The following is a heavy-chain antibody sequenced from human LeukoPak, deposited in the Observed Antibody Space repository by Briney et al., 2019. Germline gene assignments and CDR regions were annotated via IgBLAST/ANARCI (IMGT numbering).Heavy chain of an antibody. D-gene: IGHD3-10*01. J-gene: IGHJ4*02. CDR3: AKDGLWFGELSDIDY. Sequence: GGSLRLSCTASAFTLSDYWMSWVRQAPGKGLEWVAVISYDGSNKYYADSVKGRFTISRDNSKNTLYLQMNSLRAEDTAVYYCAKDGLWFGELSDIDYWGQGTLVTVSS. V-gene: IGHV3-30*18. CDR2: ISYDGSNK. CDR1: AFTLSDYW.